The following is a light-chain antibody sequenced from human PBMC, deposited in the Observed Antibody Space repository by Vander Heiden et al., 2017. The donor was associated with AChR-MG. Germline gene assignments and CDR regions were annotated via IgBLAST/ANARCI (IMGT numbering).Light chain of an antibody. CDR3: QQRSEWPLT. Sequence: DIVFTQSPGTLSLSPGERATLSCRPSQSVSTYLAWYQQKPGQAPRLLIYDASNRAPGIPARFSGSGSGTDFTLTISSLEPEDFAVYYCQQRSEWPLTFGGGTKVEIK. J-gene: IGKJ4*01. V-gene: IGKV3-11*01. CDR2: DAS. CDR1: QSVSTY.